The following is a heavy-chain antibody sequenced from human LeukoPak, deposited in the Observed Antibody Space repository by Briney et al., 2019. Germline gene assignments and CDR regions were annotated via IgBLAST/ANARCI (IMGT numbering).Heavy chain of an antibody. Sequence: SETLSLTCAVYGGSFNDYYWNWIRQPPGKGLEWIGKIDQSGSTIYNSSLKSRVTISVDTSENQFSLNLTSVTAADTAFYYCARARTNYYYDSSGYTTRGGFFDSWGLGTLVTVSS. CDR3: ARARTNYYYDSSGYTTRGGFFDS. V-gene: IGHV4-34*01. CDR1: GGSFNDYY. J-gene: IGHJ4*02. CDR2: IDQSGST. D-gene: IGHD3-22*01.